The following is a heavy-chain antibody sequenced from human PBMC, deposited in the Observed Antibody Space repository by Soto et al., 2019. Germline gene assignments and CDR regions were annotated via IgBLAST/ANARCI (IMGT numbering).Heavy chain of an antibody. J-gene: IGHJ4*02. CDR2: IIPIFGTA. D-gene: IGHD3-9*01. CDR1: GGTFSSYA. Sequence: SVKVSCKASGGTFSSYAISWVRQAPGQGLEWMGGIIPIFGTANYAQKFQGRVTITADESTSTAYMELSSLRSEDKAVYYCARVRSPSGYQFDYWGQGTLVTVSS. CDR3: ARVRSPSGYQFDY. V-gene: IGHV1-69*13.